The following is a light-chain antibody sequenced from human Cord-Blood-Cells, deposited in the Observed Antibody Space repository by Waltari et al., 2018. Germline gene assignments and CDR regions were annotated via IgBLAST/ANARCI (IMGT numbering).Light chain of an antibody. CDR1: SSTIGSNT. V-gene: IGLV1-44*01. J-gene: IGLJ1*01. CDR2: SNN. Sequence: QSVLTQPPSASGTTGQRVTISCSGSSSTIGSNTVNWYQQLPGTAPKLLIYSNNQRPSGVPDRFSGSKSGTSASLAISGLQSEDEADYYCAAWDDSLNGYVFGTGTKVTVL. CDR3: AAWDDSLNGYV.